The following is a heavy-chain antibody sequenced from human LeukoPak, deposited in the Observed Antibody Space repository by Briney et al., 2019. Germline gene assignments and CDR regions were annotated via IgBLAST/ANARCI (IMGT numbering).Heavy chain of an antibody. CDR2: ISWNSGSI. CDR1: GFTFDDYA. D-gene: IGHD6-13*01. CDR3: AKDAGWQQLVPDY. V-gene: IGHV3-9*01. Sequence: PGGSLRLSCAAFGFTFDDYAMHWVRQAPGKGLEWVSGISWNSGSIGYADSVKGRFTISRDNAKNSLYLQMNSLRAEDTALYYCAKDAGWQQLVPDYWGQGTLVTVSS. J-gene: IGHJ4*02.